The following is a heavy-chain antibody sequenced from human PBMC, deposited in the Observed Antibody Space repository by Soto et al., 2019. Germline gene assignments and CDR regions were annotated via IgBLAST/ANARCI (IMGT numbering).Heavy chain of an antibody. CDR3: ARASGPFDY. Sequence: QVQLVESGGGVVQPGRSLRLSCVASGFAFSTYGIHWVRQAPGKGLEWVAVIWYDGSNKYYADSVKGRFTISRDNSKNTLYLKMNSLRADDTAVYYCARASGPFDYWGQGTQVTVSS. CDR1: GFAFSTYG. V-gene: IGHV3-33*01. J-gene: IGHJ4*02. CDR2: IWYDGSNK. D-gene: IGHD5-12*01.